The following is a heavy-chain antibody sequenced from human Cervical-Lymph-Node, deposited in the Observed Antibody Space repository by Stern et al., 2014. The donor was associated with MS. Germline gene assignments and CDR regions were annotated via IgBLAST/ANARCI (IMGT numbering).Heavy chain of an antibody. J-gene: IGHJ3*02. CDR1: GYTFTSYG. CDR2: SSAFNGNS. CDR3: ARGLLGSENAFDI. V-gene: IGHV1-18*01. Sequence: QLVESGAEVKKPGASVKVSCKASGYTFTSYGISWVRQAPGQGLEWMGWSSAFNGNSNHAQKVQGRFTMTTDTSTNTAYMELRSLRSDDTAVYYCARGLLGSENAFDIWGQGTMVTVSS. D-gene: IGHD2-15*01.